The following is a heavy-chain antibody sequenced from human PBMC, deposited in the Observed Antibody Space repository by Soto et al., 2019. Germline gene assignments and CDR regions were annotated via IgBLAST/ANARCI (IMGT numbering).Heavy chain of an antibody. D-gene: IGHD6-19*01. CDR1: GGSVSSGSYY. CDR3: ARVVRVAVAGPIDY. CDR2: IYYSGST. V-gene: IGHV4-61*01. J-gene: IGHJ4*02. Sequence: SETLSLTCTVSGGSVSSGSYYWSWIRQPPGKGLEWIGYIYYSGSTNYNPSLKSRVTISVDTSKNQFSLKLSSVTAADTAVYYCARVVRVAVAGPIDYWGQGTLVTVSS.